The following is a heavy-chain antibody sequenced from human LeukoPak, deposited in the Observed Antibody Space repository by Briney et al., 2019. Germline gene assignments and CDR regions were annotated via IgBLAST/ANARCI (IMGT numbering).Heavy chain of an antibody. CDR2: ISAYNGNT. Sequence: ASVKVSCKASGYTFTSYGISWVRQAPGQGLEWMGWISAYNGNTNYAQKLQGRVTMTEDTSTDTAYMELSSLRSEDTAVYYCATDPSSRTAKYDYWGQGTLVTVSS. CDR1: GYTFTSYG. D-gene: IGHD6-13*01. CDR3: ATDPSSRTAKYDY. V-gene: IGHV1-18*01. J-gene: IGHJ4*02.